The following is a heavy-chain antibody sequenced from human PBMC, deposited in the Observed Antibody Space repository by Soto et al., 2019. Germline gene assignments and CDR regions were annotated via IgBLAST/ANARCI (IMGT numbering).Heavy chain of an antibody. CDR3: ARDLRLDS. D-gene: IGHD2-21*02. J-gene: IGHJ4*02. CDR2: IYQSGTP. CDR1: GGSISSGGYY. Sequence: SETLSLTCTVSGGSISSGGYYWNWIRQYPGKGLEWIAYIYQSGTPYYNPSLKSRAAISIDRSKNQFSLMLDSVTAADTAVYYCARDLRLDSWGPGTLVTVS. V-gene: IGHV4-31*03.